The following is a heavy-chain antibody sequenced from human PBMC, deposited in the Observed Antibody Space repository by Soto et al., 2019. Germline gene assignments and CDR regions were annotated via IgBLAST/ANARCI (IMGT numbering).Heavy chain of an antibody. D-gene: IGHD2-21*01. V-gene: IGHV3-7*04. CDR1: GFTFSNYW. CDR3: TRDLNHDCGP. CDR2: IKPDGSEE. J-gene: IGHJ5*02. Sequence: EVQLVESGGGLVQPGGSLRLSCAASGFTFSNYWMTWVRQAPGKGLEGVANIKPDGSEEYYVDSVKGRFTISRDNARNSLYLQMNSLGGEDTAVHYCTRDLNHDCGPWGQGTQVTVSS.